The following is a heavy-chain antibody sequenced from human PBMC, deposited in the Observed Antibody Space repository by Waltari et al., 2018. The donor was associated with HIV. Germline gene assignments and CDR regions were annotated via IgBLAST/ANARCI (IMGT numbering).Heavy chain of an antibody. CDR3: ARITPRVGATTDYYGMDV. Sequence: QVTLKESGPVLVKPTETLTLTCTVSGFSLSNARMGVSWIRQPPGKALEWLAPIFSNDEKSYSTSLKSRLTIAKDTSKSQVVLTMTNMDPVDTATYYCARITPRVGATTDYYGMDVWGQGTTVTVSS. CDR1: GFSLSNARMG. D-gene: IGHD1-26*01. CDR2: IFSNDEK. V-gene: IGHV2-26*01. J-gene: IGHJ6*02.